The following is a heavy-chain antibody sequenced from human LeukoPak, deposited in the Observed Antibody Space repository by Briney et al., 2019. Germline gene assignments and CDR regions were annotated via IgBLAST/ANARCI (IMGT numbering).Heavy chain of an antibody. CDR2: IYSGGST. D-gene: IGHD3-22*01. V-gene: IGHV3-66*01. CDR3: ARDWKYYYDSSGYYDDY. Sequence: GGSLRLSCAASGFTVSSSYMSWVRQAQGNGLEWVSIIYSGGSTYYADSVKGRFTISRDNSKNTLYLQMNSLRAEDTAVYYCARDWKYYYDSSGYYDDYWGQGTLVTVSS. J-gene: IGHJ4*02. CDR1: GFTVSSSY.